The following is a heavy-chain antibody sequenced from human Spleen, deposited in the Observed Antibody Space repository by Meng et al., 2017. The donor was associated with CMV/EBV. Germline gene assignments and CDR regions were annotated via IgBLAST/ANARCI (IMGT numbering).Heavy chain of an antibody. CDR1: GYTFISYY. CDR2: INPSGGSS. V-gene: IGHV1-46*01. CDR3: ARDGYCSSTSCYNENWFDP. D-gene: IGHD2-2*03. Sequence: ASVKVSCKASGYTFISYYIHWVRQAPGQGLEWMGIINPSGGSSTYAQKFQGRVTMTRDTSTSTVYMELSSLSSEDTAVYFCARDGYCSSTSCYNENWFDPWGQGTLVTVSS. J-gene: IGHJ5*02.